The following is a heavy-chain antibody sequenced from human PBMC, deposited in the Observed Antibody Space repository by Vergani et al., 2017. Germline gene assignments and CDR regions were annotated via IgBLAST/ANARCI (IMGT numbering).Heavy chain of an antibody. CDR2: IIPIFGTA. CDR1: GGTFSSYA. Sequence: QVQLVQSGAEVKKPGSSVKVSCKASGGTFSSYAISWVRQAPGQGLEWMGGIIPIFGTANYAQKFQGRVTITADGSTSTAYMELSSLRAEDTAVYYCARDEGITGTTGGYYYYYGMDVWGQGTTVTVSS. J-gene: IGHJ6*02. V-gene: IGHV1-69*01. CDR3: ARDEGITGTTGGYYYYYGMDV. D-gene: IGHD1-20*01.